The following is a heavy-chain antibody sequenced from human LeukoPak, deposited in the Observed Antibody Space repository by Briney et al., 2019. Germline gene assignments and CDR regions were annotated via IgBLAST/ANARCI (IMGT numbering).Heavy chain of an antibody. V-gene: IGHV3-23*01. Sequence: SGGSLRLSCAASGFTFSSYAMSWVRQAPGKGLEWVSAISGSGGSTYCADPVKGRFTISRDNSKNTLYLQMNSLRAEDTAVYYCAKGSLIVVVTATTLDYWGQGTLVTVSS. D-gene: IGHD2-21*02. CDR1: GFTFSSYA. CDR3: AKGSLIVVVTATTLDY. J-gene: IGHJ4*02. CDR2: ISGSGGST.